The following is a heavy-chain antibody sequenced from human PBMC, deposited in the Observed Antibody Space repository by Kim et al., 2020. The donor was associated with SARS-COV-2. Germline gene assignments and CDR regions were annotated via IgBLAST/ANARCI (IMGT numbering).Heavy chain of an antibody. CDR1: GFTFSSYE. Sequence: GGSLTLSCAASGFTFSSYEMYWVRQAPGKGLEWVSYISSRGMSIYYADSVKGRFIISRDNAKKSLDLQMNSLRAEDTAFYYCAGGRPYYYGSGRVYWGQGPLVTLSP. J-gene: IGHJ4*02. CDR2: ISSRGMSI. V-gene: IGHV3-48*03. CDR3: AGGRPYYYGSGRVY. D-gene: IGHD3-10*01.